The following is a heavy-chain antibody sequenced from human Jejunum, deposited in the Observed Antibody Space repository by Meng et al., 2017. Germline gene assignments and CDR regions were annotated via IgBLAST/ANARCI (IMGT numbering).Heavy chain of an antibody. CDR1: GGSISSVYW. J-gene: IGHJ4*02. Sequence: QVQRRESGPGLVKPSETLSLTCAVSGGSISSVYWWTWVRQSPGKGLEWIGEIYHSGSTNYNPSLKSRVTISVDKSKNQFSLKLTSVTAADTAVHYCARGGYYSFDYWGQGTLVTVSS. CDR2: IYHSGST. D-gene: IGHD5-18*01. V-gene: IGHV4-4*02. CDR3: ARGGYYSFDY.